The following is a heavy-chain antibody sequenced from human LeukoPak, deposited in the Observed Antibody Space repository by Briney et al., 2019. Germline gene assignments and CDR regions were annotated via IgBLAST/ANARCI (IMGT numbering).Heavy chain of an antibody. Sequence: ASVKVSCKASGGTFSCYAISWVRQAPGQGLEWMGGIIPIFGTANYAQKFQGRVTITADESTSTAYMELSSLRSEDTAVYYCARGSYGYTGYYYYMDVWGKGTTVTVSS. V-gene: IGHV1-69*13. D-gene: IGHD5-18*01. CDR1: GGTFSCYA. J-gene: IGHJ6*03. CDR2: IIPIFGTA. CDR3: ARGSYGYTGYYYYMDV.